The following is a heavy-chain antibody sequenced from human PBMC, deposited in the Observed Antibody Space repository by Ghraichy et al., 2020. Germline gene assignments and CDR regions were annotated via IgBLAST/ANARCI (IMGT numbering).Heavy chain of an antibody. Sequence: ASVKVSCKASGYTFTSYGISWVRQAPGQGLEWMGWISAYNGNTNYAQKLQGRVTMTTDTSTSTAYMERRSLRSDDTAVYYCARDFGRDSSGYYYVVDYFDYWGQGTLVTVSS. CDR2: ISAYNGNT. J-gene: IGHJ4*02. CDR3: ARDFGRDSSGYYYVVDYFDY. CDR1: GYTFTSYG. V-gene: IGHV1-18*01. D-gene: IGHD3-22*01.